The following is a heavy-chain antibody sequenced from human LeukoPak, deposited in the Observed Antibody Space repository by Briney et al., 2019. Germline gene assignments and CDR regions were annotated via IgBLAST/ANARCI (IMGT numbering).Heavy chain of an antibody. J-gene: IGHJ4*02. D-gene: IGHD6-13*01. CDR3: ASQAATGNYFDQ. CDR2: IYTSGST. CDR1: GGSISSYY. V-gene: IGHV4-4*07. Sequence: SETLYLTCTVSGGSISSYYWSWIRQPAGKGLEWIGRIYTSGSTNYNPSLKSRVTMSVDTSKNQFSLNLSSMTAADTAVYYCASQAATGNYFDQWGQGTLVTVSS.